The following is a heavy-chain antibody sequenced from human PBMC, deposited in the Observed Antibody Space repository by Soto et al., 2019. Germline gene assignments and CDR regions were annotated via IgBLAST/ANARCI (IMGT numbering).Heavy chain of an antibody. D-gene: IGHD3-16*01. CDR1: GFTFSNYA. V-gene: IGHV3-23*04. Sequence: EVQLVDSGGGLVQPGGSLRLSCAASGFTFSNYAMPWVRQGPGKGLEWVSGISGSGGRSYYADSVKGRFTISRDNSKSTLYLQMNSLRAEGTAVYYCAKAYFVWSSEQPYYFDYWGQGTLVTVSS. CDR3: AKAYFVWSSEQPYYFDY. CDR2: ISGSGGRS. J-gene: IGHJ4*02.